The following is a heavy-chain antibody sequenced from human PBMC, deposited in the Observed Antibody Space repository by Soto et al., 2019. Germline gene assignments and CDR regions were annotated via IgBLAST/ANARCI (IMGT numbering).Heavy chain of an antibody. CDR2: IHHSGAT. CDR1: GGSFSGYY. J-gene: IGHJ6*02. V-gene: IGHV4-34*01. Sequence: SETLSLTCAVHGGSFSGYYWDWVRQPPGKGLEWIGEIHHSGATNYNPSLKSRVTISVDKSKNQFSLKLNSVTAADTAMFYCATQGFYRMGVWGRGTTVTVSS. CDR3: ATQGFYRMGV.